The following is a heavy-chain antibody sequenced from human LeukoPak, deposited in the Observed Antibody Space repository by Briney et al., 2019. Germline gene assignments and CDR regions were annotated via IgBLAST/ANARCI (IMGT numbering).Heavy chain of an antibody. V-gene: IGHV4-39*01. D-gene: IGHD5-18*01. Sequence: SETLSLTCTVSGGSISSGSYYWGWIRQPPGKGLEWIGTIYYSGTTFYSPSLKSRVTMSLDTSKNQFSLKLTSVTAADTAIYYCARQPLLEYSYGFEDFWGQGTLVTVSS. J-gene: IGHJ4*02. CDR1: GGSISSGSYY. CDR3: ARQPLLEYSYGFEDF. CDR2: IYYSGTT.